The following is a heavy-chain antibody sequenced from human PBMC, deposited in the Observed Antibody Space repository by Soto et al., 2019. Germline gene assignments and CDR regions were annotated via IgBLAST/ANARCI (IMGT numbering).Heavy chain of an antibody. D-gene: IGHD4-17*01. CDR1: GYTFTSYG. J-gene: IGHJ4*02. CDR2: ISDYNGNT. Sequence: ASVKVSCKASGYTFTSYGISWVRQAPGQGLEWMGWISDYNGNTNYAQKLQGRVTMTTDTSTSTAYMELRSLRSDDTAVYYCARVSYYGGVVAHFDYWGQGTLVTVSS. V-gene: IGHV1-18*01. CDR3: ARVSYYGGVVAHFDY.